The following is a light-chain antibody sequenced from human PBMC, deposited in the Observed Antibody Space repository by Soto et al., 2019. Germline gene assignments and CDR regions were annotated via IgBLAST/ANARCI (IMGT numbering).Light chain of an antibody. V-gene: IGKV3-11*01. Sequence: EIVLTQSPATLSLSPGERATLSCRASQSVSRYLAWYQQKPGQAPRLLIYDASNRATGIPARFSGSGSGTDFTLTISNLEPEDFAVYSCQQRSNWPPVTFGQGTRLEIK. CDR1: QSVSRY. CDR3: QQRSNWPPVT. CDR2: DAS. J-gene: IGKJ5*01.